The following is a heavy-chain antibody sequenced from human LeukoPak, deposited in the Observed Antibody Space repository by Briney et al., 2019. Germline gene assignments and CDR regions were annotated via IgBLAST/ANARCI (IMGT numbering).Heavy chain of an antibody. J-gene: IGHJ4*02. D-gene: IGHD3-9*01. V-gene: IGHV1-8*01. CDR1: GYTFTSYD. CDR3: ARDLRYFDWFLDY. CDR2: MSPNSGNT. Sequence: GASVKVSCKASGYTFTSYDINWVRQATGQGLEWMGWMSPNSGNTGYAQKFQGRVTMTRNTSISTAYMELSSLRSEDTAVYYCARDLRYFDWFLDYWGQGTLVTVSS.